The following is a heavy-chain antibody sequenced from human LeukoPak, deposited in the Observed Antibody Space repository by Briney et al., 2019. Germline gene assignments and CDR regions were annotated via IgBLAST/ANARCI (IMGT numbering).Heavy chain of an antibody. V-gene: IGHV1-2*06. D-gene: IGHD6-19*01. CDR1: GYTFTGYY. Sequence: AASVKVSCKASGYTFTGYYMHWVRQAPGQGLEWMGRINPNSGGTNYAQKFQGRVTMTRDTSISTAYMELSRLRSDDTAVYYCARTIAVAGDAFDIWGQGTMVTVSS. CDR3: ARTIAVAGDAFDI. J-gene: IGHJ3*02. CDR2: INPNSGGT.